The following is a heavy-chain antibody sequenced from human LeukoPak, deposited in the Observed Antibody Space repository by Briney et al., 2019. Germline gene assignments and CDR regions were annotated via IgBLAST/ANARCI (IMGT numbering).Heavy chain of an antibody. CDR2: IYYSGST. V-gene: IGHV4-39*01. CDR1: GGSISSNSYY. D-gene: IGHD3-10*01. CDR3: ARNRYYYGSGNYGVPNWFDP. J-gene: IGHJ5*02. Sequence: SETLSLTCTVSGGSISSNSYYWGWIRQSPGKGLEWIGTIYYSGSTYYSPSLKSRVTISVDTSKNQFSLKLSSVTAADTTMYYCARNRYYYGSGNYGVPNWFDPWGQGTLVTVSS.